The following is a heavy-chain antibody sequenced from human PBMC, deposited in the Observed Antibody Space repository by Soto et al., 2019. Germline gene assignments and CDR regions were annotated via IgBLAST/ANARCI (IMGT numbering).Heavy chain of an antibody. CDR1: GGTFSSYA. V-gene: IGHV1-69*13. Sequence: SVKVSCKASGGTFSSYAISWVRQAPGQGLEWMGGIIPIFGTANYAQKFQGRGTITADESTGTAYMELSSLRSEDTAVYYCAREYYYDSIGYYDFVPHAFDIWGQGTMVTVSS. CDR3: AREYYYDSIGYYDFVPHAFDI. CDR2: IIPIFGTA. J-gene: IGHJ3*02. D-gene: IGHD3-22*01.